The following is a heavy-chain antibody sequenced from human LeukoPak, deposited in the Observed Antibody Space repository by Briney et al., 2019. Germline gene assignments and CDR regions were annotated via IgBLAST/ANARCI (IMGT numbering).Heavy chain of an antibody. D-gene: IGHD3-10*02. V-gene: IGHV3-23*01. Sequence: PGGSLRLSCAASGFMFRSSSMSWVRQVPGKGLEWVSTISASADNIYYADSVKGRFTISRDNSKNTLFLRMNSLRAEDTAIYYCAKRPAAVRGVIPYVDYWGQGTLVTVSS. CDR2: ISASADNI. CDR1: GFMFRSSS. CDR3: AKRPAAVRGVIPYVDY. J-gene: IGHJ4*02.